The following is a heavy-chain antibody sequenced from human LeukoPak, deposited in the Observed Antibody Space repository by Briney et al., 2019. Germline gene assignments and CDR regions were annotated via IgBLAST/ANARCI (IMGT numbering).Heavy chain of an antibody. D-gene: IGHD3-22*01. Sequence: PGGSLRLSCAASGFTFSSYSMNWVRQAPGKGLEWVSYISSSSSTIYYADSVKGRFTISRDNSKNTLYLQMGSLRPEDTAIYYCARDLRGYYDSSGYYTFPDYWGQGTLVTVSA. CDR1: GFTFSSYS. V-gene: IGHV3-48*01. CDR3: ARDLRGYYDSSGYYTFPDY. CDR2: ISSSSSTI. J-gene: IGHJ4*02.